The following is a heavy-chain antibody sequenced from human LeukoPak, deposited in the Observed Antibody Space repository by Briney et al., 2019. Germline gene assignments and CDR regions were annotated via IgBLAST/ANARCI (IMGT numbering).Heavy chain of an antibody. J-gene: IGHJ6*02. CDR3: ARYSSTSNYYYGMDV. Sequence: PGGSLRLSCAASGFTFSSYSMNWVRQAPGKGLEWVAVIWYDGSSEYYADSVKGRFTISRDNSINTLYLQMNSLGVGDTAVYYCARYSSTSNYYYGMDVWGQGTTVTVSS. D-gene: IGHD6-19*01. CDR2: IWYDGSSE. V-gene: IGHV3-33*08. CDR1: GFTFSSYS.